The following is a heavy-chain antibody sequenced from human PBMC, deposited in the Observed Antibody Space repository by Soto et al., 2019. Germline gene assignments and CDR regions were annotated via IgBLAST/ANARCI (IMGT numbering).Heavy chain of an antibody. CDR2: INAGNGNT. CDR3: ARDLRGTWELLTYYYYGMDV. CDR1: GYTFTSYA. Sequence: ASVKVSCKASGYTFTSYAMHWVRQAPGQRLEWMGWINAGNGNTKYSQKFQGRVTITRDTSASTAYMELSSLRSEDTAVYYCARDLRGTWELLTYYYYGMDVWGQGTTVTVSS. D-gene: IGHD1-26*01. V-gene: IGHV1-3*01. J-gene: IGHJ6*02.